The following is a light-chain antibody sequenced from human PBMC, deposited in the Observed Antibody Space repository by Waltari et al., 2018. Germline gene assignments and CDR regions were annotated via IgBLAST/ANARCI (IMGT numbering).Light chain of an antibody. CDR2: RAS. CDR1: QNIFHSSKNKDL. V-gene: IGKV4-1*01. J-gene: IGKJ4*01. Sequence: DIVMTQSPDSLTVSLGERATIHCRSNQNIFHSSKNKDLLAWHQHKPGQPPRLLISRASVREPGVPDRFTGSGSGTDFTLNIASLQAEDVAIYYCQQYSSAVSFGGGTKV. CDR3: QQYSSAVS.